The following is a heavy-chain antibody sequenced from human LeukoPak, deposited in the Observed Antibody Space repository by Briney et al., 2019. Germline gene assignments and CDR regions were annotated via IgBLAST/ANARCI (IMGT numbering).Heavy chain of an antibody. Sequence: GGSLRLSCAASGFTFSSYEMNWVRQAPGKGLEWVSYISSSGSTIYYADSMKGRFTISRDKSKNTLDLQMNSLRAEDTAVYYCAKARYYDSSGPFDYWGQGTLVTVSS. V-gene: IGHV3-48*03. J-gene: IGHJ4*02. CDR3: AKARYYDSSGPFDY. CDR2: ISSSGSTI. CDR1: GFTFSSYE. D-gene: IGHD3-22*01.